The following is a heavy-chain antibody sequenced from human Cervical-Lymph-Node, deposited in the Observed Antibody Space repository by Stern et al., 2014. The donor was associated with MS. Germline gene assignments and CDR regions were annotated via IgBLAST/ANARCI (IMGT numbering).Heavy chain of an antibody. CDR1: GFAFSHYS. Sequence: EVQLVESGGYPVKPGASLRLSCEVSGFAFSHYSMNWVRQAPGQGLEWVSYISTSSDYIYDADSVKGRFTISRDNAQDSLYLQMNNLRVEDTAVYYCARVTNSGVGDASDIWGQGTLVTVSS. V-gene: IGHV3-21*01. CDR3: ARVTNSGVGDASDI. D-gene: IGHD3-3*01. J-gene: IGHJ3*02. CDR2: ISTSSDYI.